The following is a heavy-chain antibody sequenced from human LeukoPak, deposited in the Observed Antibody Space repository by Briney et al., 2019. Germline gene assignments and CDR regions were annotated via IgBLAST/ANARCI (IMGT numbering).Heavy chain of an antibody. CDR3: ARVGTWELQRVFDF. D-gene: IGHD4-23*01. Sequence: GGSLRLCCATSGFAFSSYWMTWVRQVPGKGLEWVANINREGNEKYYVDSVKGRFTISRDNAKNSVDLQMDSLRVEDTAVYYCARVGTWELQRVFDFWGQGTLVTVSS. J-gene: IGHJ4*02. V-gene: IGHV3-7*01. CDR2: INREGNEK. CDR1: GFAFSSYW.